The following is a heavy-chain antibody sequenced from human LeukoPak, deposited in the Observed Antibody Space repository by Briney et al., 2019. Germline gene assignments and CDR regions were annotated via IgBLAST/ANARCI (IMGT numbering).Heavy chain of an antibody. Sequence: AGGSLRLSCAASGFTFSNYWMAWVRQAPGKGPEWVANIKQDESEKYYVDSVKGRFTISRDNAKKSLYLQMSSLRVDDTAVYYCARDVEGSLDYWGQGTLVTVSS. CDR2: IKQDESEK. CDR1: GFTFSNYW. J-gene: IGHJ4*02. CDR3: ARDVEGSLDY. D-gene: IGHD5-24*01. V-gene: IGHV3-7*01.